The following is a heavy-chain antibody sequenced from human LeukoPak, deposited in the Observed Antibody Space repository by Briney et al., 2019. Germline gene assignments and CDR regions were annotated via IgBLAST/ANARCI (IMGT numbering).Heavy chain of an antibody. CDR2: ISSSGSTI. V-gene: IGHV3-48*03. CDR3: ARDGYDSGSYRRCSY. D-gene: IGHD1-26*01. CDR1: GFTFSSYE. Sequence: GGSLRLSCAASGFTFSSYEMNWVRQAPGKGLEWVSYISSSGSTIYYADSVKGRFTISRDNAKNSLYLQMNSLRAEDTAVYYCARDGYDSGSYRRCSYWGQGTLVTVSS. J-gene: IGHJ4*02.